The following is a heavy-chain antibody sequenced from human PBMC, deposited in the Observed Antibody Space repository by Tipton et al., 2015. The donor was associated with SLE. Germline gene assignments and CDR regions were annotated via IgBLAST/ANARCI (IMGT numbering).Heavy chain of an antibody. CDR3: ARGFRYSSGLGAY. V-gene: IGHV4-38-2*02. D-gene: IGHD3-22*01. CDR2: IYHRGRT. J-gene: IGHJ4*02. CDR1: GYSISDGYY. Sequence: TLSLTCSVSGYSISDGYYWGWIRQPPGKGLEWIASIYHRGRTYYNPSLRSRAAISVDTSNNRFSLNLNSLTAADTAVYYCARGFRYSSGLGAYWGQGTLVTVSS.